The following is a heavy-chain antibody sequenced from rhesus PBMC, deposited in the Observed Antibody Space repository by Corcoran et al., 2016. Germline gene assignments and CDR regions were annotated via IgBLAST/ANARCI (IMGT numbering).Heavy chain of an antibody. D-gene: IGHD2-39*01. CDR2: IYGSGSSN. V-gene: IGHV4-169*01. CDR3: AGGRRDDWYFDL. CDR1: GGSISSSS. J-gene: IGHJ2*01. Sequence: QLQLQESGPGLVKPSETLSVTFAVSGGSISSSSWSWLRQAPGQGLEWIGYIYGSGSSNNYNPSLKSRVTRSVDTSKNQLSLKLSSVTAADTAVYYCAGGRRDDWYFDLRGPGTPITISS.